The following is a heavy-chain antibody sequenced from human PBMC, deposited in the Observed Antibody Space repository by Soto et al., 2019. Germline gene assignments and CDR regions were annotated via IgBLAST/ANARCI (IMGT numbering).Heavy chain of an antibody. D-gene: IGHD3-3*01. CDR2: MNPNSGNT. V-gene: IGHV1-8*01. J-gene: IGHJ6*03. CDR1: GYTFTSYD. CDR3: ARGRFSPHQRFTYYEFWSGRYYYYYMDL. Sequence: QVQLVQSGAEVKKPGASVKVSCKASGYTFTSYDINWVRQATGQGLEWMGWMNPNSGNTGYAQKFQGRVTMNRNTSRSKAYMALSSLRSENTGVYYCARGRFSPHQRFTYYEFWSGRYYYYYMDLWGKGTTLTVSS.